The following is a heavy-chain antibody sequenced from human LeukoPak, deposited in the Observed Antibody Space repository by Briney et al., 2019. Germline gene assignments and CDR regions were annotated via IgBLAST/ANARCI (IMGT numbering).Heavy chain of an antibody. Sequence: NPSETLSLTCTVSGGSISSYYWSWIRQPPGKGLEWIGYIYYSGGTNYNPSLKSRVTISVDTSKNQFSLKLSSVTAADTAVYYCARVGAIAVAGYYFDYWGQGTLVTVSS. CDR1: GGSISSYY. V-gene: IGHV4-59*01. CDR2: IYYSGGT. CDR3: ARVGAIAVAGYYFDY. D-gene: IGHD6-19*01. J-gene: IGHJ4*02.